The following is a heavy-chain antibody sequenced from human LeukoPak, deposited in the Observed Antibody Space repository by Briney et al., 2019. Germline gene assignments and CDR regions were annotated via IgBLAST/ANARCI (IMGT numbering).Heavy chain of an antibody. CDR3: AREYYYDSSGYENWFDP. J-gene: IGHJ5*02. D-gene: IGHD3-22*01. CDR2: IIPIFGTA. V-gene: IGHV1-69*01. Sequence: SVKVSCKASGGTFSSYAISWVRQAPGQGLEWMGGIIPIFGTANYAQKFQGRVTITADESTSTAYMELSSLRSEDTAVYYCAREYYYDSSGYENWFDPWGQGTLVTVSS. CDR1: GGTFSSYA.